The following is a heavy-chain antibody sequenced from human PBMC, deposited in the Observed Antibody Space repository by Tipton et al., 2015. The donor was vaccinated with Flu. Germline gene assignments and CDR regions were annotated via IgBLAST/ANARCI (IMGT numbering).Heavy chain of an antibody. D-gene: IGHD3-10*01. Sequence: GSLRLSCAASGFSVINSYMSWVRQAPGKGLEWVSTFYSSGGTNCADSVKGRFTISRDISKKTLYLQMNSLRPEDTAFYYCTRDADYASGSFYDGWGQGTLVTVSS. CDR2: FYSSGGT. J-gene: IGHJ4*02. V-gene: IGHV3-66*03. CDR3: TRDADYASGSFYDG. CDR1: GFSVINSY.